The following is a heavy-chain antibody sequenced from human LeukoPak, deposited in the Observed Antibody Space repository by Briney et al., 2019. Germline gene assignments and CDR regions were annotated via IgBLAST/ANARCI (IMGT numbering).Heavy chain of an antibody. J-gene: IGHJ4*02. CDR3: ARARRMDNFNY. V-gene: IGHV4-4*07. CDR1: GASISRDY. D-gene: IGHD3/OR15-3a*01. CDR2: IYTSGST. Sequence: SETLSLTCTVSGASISRDYWTWIRQPAGKGLEWIGRIYTSGSTNYNPSLKSRVTISVDTSKNQFSLKLTSVTAADTAVYYCARARRMDNFNYWGQGTLVTVSS.